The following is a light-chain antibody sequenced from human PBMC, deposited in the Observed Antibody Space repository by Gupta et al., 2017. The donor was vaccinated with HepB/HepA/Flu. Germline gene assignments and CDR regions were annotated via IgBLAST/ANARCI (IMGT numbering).Light chain of an antibody. CDR3: RQRSTLHT. Sequence: EIVLTQSPATLSLSPGERATLSCRDSQSVANYIAWYQQKPGQAPRLLIYDASNRATGIPAWFSGSGYKKDFTRTSSRRENEDFAIYYGRQRSTLHTFGQGTKLEIK. CDR2: DAS. V-gene: IGKV3-11*01. CDR1: QSVANY. J-gene: IGKJ2*01.